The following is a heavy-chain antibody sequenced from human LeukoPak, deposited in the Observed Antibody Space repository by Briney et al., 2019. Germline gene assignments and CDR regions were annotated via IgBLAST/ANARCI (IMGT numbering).Heavy chain of an antibody. J-gene: IGHJ6*02. CDR1: GFTFSSYS. D-gene: IGHD5-12*01. CDR2: ISSSSSYI. Sequence: GGSLRLSCAASGFTFSSYSMNWVRQAPGKGLEWVSSISSSSSYIYYADSVKGRFTISRDNAKNSLYLQMNGLRAEDTAVYYCARESGYDRHSYYYGMDVWGQGTTVTVSS. CDR3: ARESGYDRHSYYYGMDV. V-gene: IGHV3-21*01.